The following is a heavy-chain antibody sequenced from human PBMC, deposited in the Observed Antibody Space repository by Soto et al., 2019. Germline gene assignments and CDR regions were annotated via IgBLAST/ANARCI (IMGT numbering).Heavy chain of an antibody. V-gene: IGHV4-34*01. D-gene: IGHD3-10*01. CDR2: INHSGST. J-gene: IGHJ6*02. CDR1: EGYCGDYG. CDR3: AREGYGSGSQRYYYYGMDV. Sequence: VDEGYCGDYGGSWIRQPPGKGLEWIGEINHSGSTNYNPSLKSRVTISVDTSKNQFSLKLSSVTAADTAVYYCAREGYGSGSQRYYYYGMDVWGQGTTVTSP.